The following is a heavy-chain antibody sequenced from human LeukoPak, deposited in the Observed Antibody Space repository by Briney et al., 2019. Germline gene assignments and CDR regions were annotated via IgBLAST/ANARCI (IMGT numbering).Heavy chain of an antibody. Sequence: GGSLRLSCAASGFTFSSYCMSWVRQAPGKGLEWVANLKQDGSEKYYVDSVKGRFTISRDNTKNSLYLQMNSLRAEDAVFYYCARVRHNLVERLFYFDYWGQGTLVTVSS. D-gene: IGHD3-3*01. CDR3: ARVRHNLVERLFYFDY. J-gene: IGHJ4*01. V-gene: IGHV3-7*01. CDR2: LKQDGSEK. CDR1: GFTFSSYC.